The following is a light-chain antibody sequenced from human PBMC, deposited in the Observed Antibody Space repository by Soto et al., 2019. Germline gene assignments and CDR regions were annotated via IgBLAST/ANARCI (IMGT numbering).Light chain of an antibody. J-gene: IGKJ1*01. CDR3: QHYTSYSEA. Sequence: PAALNLSEADLATLSCGATQSVTSNYLAWYQQKPGQAPRLLIFGASRRATGIPYRFSGSGSGTDFTLTISRLQPDDFAIYYCQHYTSYSEAFGQGTKVDIK. V-gene: IGKV3-20*01. CDR1: QSVTSNY. CDR2: GAS.